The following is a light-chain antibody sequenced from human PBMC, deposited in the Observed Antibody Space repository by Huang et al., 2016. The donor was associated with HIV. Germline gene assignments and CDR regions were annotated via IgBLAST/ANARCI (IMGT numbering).Light chain of an antibody. CDR1: QDISNY. Sequence: DIQMTQSPSSLSASVKDRVTITCQASQDISNYLNWYQQKPGKAPKLLIYDASTLETGVPSRFSGSGSGTDFTFTISSLQPEDIATYYCQQYESLPPTFGQGTRLDIK. V-gene: IGKV1-33*01. J-gene: IGKJ5*01. CDR2: DAS. CDR3: QQYESLPPT.